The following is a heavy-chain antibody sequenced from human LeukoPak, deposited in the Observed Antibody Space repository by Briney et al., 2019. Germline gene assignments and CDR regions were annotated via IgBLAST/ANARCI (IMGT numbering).Heavy chain of an antibody. D-gene: IGHD5-12*01. V-gene: IGHV1-69*06. CDR1: GGTFSSYA. J-gene: IGHJ6*03. CDR2: IIPIFGTA. CDR3: ARGGYSGYDVNYYYYYMDV. Sequence: SVKVSCKASGGTFSSYAISWVRQAPGQGLEWEGGIIPIFGTANYAQKFQGRVTITADKSTSTAYMELSSLRSEDTAVYYCARGGYSGYDVNYYYYYMDVWGKGTTVTVSS.